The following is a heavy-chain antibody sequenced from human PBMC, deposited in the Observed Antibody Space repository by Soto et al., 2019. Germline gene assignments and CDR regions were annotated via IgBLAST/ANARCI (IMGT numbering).Heavy chain of an antibody. D-gene: IGHD2-2*01. CDR1: GDSITSGGHY. Sequence: PSETLSLTCTVSGDSITSGGHYWTWIRQHPGRGLGGLGHMYYSGSTDYSPSLKSRVTISIDTSKNQFSLKLSSVTAADTAVYYCARNVVVVPAAMADYYYYMDVWGKGTTVTVSS. CDR2: MYYSGST. V-gene: IGHV4-31*03. J-gene: IGHJ6*03. CDR3: ARNVVVVPAAMADYYYYMDV.